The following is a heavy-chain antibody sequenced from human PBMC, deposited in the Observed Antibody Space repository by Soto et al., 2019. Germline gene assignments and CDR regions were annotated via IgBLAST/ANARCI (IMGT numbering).Heavy chain of an antibody. Sequence: GASVKVSCKASGGTFSSYAISWVRQAPGQGLEWMGGIIPIFGTANYAQKFQGRVTITADESTSTAYMELSSLRSEDTAVYYCARERAAVAAFDYWGQGTLVTVSS. D-gene: IGHD6-19*01. CDR2: IIPIFGTA. CDR1: GGTFSSYA. V-gene: IGHV1-69*13. J-gene: IGHJ4*02. CDR3: ARERAAVAAFDY.